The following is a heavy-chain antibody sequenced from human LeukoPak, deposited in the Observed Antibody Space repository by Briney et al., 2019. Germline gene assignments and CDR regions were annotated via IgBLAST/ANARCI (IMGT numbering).Heavy chain of an antibody. CDR3: ARGPPLGSCSSISCPHLDY. CDR2: INRSSSII. J-gene: IGHJ4*02. D-gene: IGHD2-2*01. CDR1: GFTFSRYS. V-gene: IGHV3-21*01. Sequence: PGGSLRLSCAASGFTFSRYSMNWVRQAPGKGLEWVASINRSSSIIYYADSEKGRFTISRDNANNSLYLQMNSLRAEDTALYYCARGPPLGSCSSISCPHLDYWRQGGMVSV.